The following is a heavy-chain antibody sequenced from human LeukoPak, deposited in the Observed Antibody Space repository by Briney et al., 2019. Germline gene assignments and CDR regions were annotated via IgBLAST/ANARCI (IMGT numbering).Heavy chain of an antibody. D-gene: IGHD4/OR15-4a*01. Sequence: ARSLRLSCAASGFTFSSYAMSWVRQAPGKGLEWVSAISGSGGSTYYADSVKGRFTISRDNSKNTLYLQMNSLRAEDTAVYYCAKVSMVAAFYYYYYGMDVWGQGTTVTVSS. CDR1: GFTFSSYA. V-gene: IGHV3-23*01. J-gene: IGHJ6*02. CDR3: AKVSMVAAFYYYYYGMDV. CDR2: ISGSGGST.